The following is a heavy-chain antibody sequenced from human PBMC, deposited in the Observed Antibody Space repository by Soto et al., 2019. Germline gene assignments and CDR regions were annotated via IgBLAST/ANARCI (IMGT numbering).Heavy chain of an antibody. CDR3: ARYSSSWSFNWFDP. CDR2: IYYSGST. J-gene: IGHJ5*02. CDR1: GGSISSCY. Sequence: SETLSLTCTVSGGSISSCYWSWMRQPPGKGLEWIGYIYYSGSTNYNPSLKSRVTISVDTSKNQFSLKLSSVTAAGTAVYYCARYSSSWSFNWFDPWGQGTLVTVSS. V-gene: IGHV4-59*01. D-gene: IGHD6-13*01.